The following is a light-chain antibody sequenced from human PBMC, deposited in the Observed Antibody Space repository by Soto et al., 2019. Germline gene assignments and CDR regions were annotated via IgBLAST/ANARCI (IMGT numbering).Light chain of an antibody. Sequence: SALTHPASGSVSPGQSINISFTLTSIDVVTYNLFSWYQQHPGKAPTVLIYEGTKRPSGVSNRFSGSKSGNTASLTISGLQTEDEADYYCYSFAGSTTFSYVFGPGTKVTV. J-gene: IGLJ1*01. CDR3: YSFAGSTTFSYV. CDR2: EGT. V-gene: IGLV2-23*03. CDR1: SIDVVTYNL.